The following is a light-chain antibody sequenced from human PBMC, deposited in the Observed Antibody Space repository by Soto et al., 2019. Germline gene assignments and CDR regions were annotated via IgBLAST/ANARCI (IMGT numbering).Light chain of an antibody. V-gene: IGLV2-14*01. CDR1: SSDVGGYNY. CDR3: SSYTSSSFYV. CDR2: DVS. Sequence: QSVLTQPASVSGSPGQSITISCTGTSSDVGGYNYVSWYQQHPGKAPKLMIYDVSNRPAGVSNRFSGSKSGNTAYLTISGLQAEDDADYYCSSYTSSSFYVFGSGTKLTVL. J-gene: IGLJ1*01.